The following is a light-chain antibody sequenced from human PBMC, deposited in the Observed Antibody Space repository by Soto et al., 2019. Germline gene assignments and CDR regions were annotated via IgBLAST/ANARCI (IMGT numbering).Light chain of an antibody. CDR2: LGS. V-gene: IGKV2-28*01. Sequence: DNVMTQSPLSLPVTPGEPASISCRSSQSLLHSNGYSYLDWYLQKPGHSPQLLIYLGSTRASGVPDRFSGSRSGTDFTLKLSRVAAENVRMYYCMQALQTPPTCGQGTKV. CDR3: MQALQTPPT. J-gene: IGKJ1*01. CDR1: QSLLHSNGYSY.